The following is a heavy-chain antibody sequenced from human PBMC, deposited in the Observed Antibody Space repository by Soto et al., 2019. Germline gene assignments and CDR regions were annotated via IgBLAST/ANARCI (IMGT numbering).Heavy chain of an antibody. J-gene: IGHJ4*02. CDR1: GFTLNTYW. D-gene: IGHD3-10*01. CDR2: INSGGGTT. V-gene: IGHV3-74*01. Sequence: GGSLRLSCAASGFTLNTYWMHWFRQAPGKGLVWVSRINSGGGTTTYADSVKGRFTISRDNAKNTLFLQMNGLRAEDTAVYYCARWFTYGNFDYFDYWGQGTQVTVSS. CDR3: ARWFTYGNFDYFDY.